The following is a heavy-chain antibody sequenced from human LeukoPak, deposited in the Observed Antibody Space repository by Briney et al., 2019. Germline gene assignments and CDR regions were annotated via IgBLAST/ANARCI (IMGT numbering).Heavy chain of an antibody. CDR1: GFTFSNYW. D-gene: IGHD6-13*01. CDR3: AREGYSSSWDNYYYYYMDV. CDR2: INSDGRST. V-gene: IGHV3-74*01. Sequence: GGSLRLSCAASGFTFSNYWMHWVRQAPGKGLVWVSRINSDGRSTNYADSVKGRFTISRDNAKNSLYLQMNSLRAEDTAVYYCAREGYSSSWDNYYYYYMDVWGKGTTVTVSS. J-gene: IGHJ6*03.